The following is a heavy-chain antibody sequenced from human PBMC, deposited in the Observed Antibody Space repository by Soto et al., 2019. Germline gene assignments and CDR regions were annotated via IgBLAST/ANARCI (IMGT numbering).Heavy chain of an antibody. V-gene: IGHV4-39*01. CDR2: FYYSGST. CDR3: ARYSSSPANDYNYGMDV. D-gene: IGHD6-6*01. Sequence: SETLSLTCTVSGGSISSSSYYWGWIRQPPGKGLEWIGCFYYSGSTYYNPSLKSRVTISVDTSKNQISLKLSSVTAADTAVYYCARYSSSPANDYNYGMDVWGQGTTVTVSS. CDR1: GGSISSSSYY. J-gene: IGHJ6*02.